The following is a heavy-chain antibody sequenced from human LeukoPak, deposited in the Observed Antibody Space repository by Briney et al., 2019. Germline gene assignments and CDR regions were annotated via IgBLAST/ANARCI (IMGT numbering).Heavy chain of an antibody. CDR3: TTAQSFNSSGSLAY. Sequence: KTGGSLRLSCAASGFMFSDYWMNWVRQAPGKGLEWVGRFTSKTDGGTTDYAAPVRGRFTISRDDSKDTLYLQMNSLKTEDTAVYYCTTAQSFNSSGSLAYWGQGTLVTVSS. V-gene: IGHV3-15*01. CDR1: GFMFSDYW. D-gene: IGHD3-22*01. J-gene: IGHJ4*02. CDR2: FTSKTDGGTT.